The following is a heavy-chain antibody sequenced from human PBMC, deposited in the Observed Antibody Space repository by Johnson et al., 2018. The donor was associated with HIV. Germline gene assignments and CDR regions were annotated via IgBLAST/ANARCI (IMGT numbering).Heavy chain of an antibody. CDR2: ISYDGTNT. CDR3: ATPQEGYSAFDI. CDR1: GFTFSSYG. V-gene: IGHV3-30*19. J-gene: IGHJ3*02. Sequence: VQLVESGGGVVQPGGSLRLSCAASGFTFSSYGMHWVRQAPGKGLEWVAVISYDGTNTYYADSVRGRFTISRDNSKNTVYLQMNSLRTEDTAVYYCATPQEGYSAFDIWGQGTMVTVSS. D-gene: IGHD2-15*01.